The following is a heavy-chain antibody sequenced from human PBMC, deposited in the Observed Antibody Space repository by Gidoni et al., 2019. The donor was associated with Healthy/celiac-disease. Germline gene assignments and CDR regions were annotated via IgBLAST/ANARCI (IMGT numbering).Heavy chain of an antibody. CDR2: IYYSGST. D-gene: IGHD5-12*01. Sequence: QVQLPESGPGLVTPSETLSLTCTVSGGSVSSGSYYWSWIRQPPGKGLEWIGYIYYSGSTNYNPSLKSRVTISVDTSKNQFSLKLSSVTAADTAVYYCARDVEMATMRDYYYYGMDVWGQGTTVTVSS. V-gene: IGHV4-61*01. J-gene: IGHJ6*02. CDR1: GGSVSSGSYY. CDR3: ARDVEMATMRDYYYYGMDV.